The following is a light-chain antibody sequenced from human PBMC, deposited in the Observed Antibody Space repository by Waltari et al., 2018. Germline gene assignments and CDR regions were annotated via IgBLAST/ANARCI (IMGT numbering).Light chain of an antibody. CDR3: TLYTSSSTSL. J-gene: IGLJ2*01. CDR1: SSHVGSSNR. Sequence: QSALTQPPPVSGSPGNSATIPCTGTSSHVGSSNRVSWYQQPPGTAPKLRIYEVNNRPSGVPDRFSGSKSGNTASLTISGLQAEDEAVYYCTLYTSSSTSLFGGGTKLTVL. V-gene: IGLV2-18*01. CDR2: EVN.